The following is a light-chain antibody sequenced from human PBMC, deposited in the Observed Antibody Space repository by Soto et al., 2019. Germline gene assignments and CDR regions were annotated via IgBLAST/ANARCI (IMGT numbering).Light chain of an antibody. Sequence: EILLTQSPATLSLSPGEIATLSCRASQSVGSSLAWYQQKPGQAPRLLIYGASTRATGIPARFSGSGSGTEFTLTISSLQSEDFAVYYCQQYNNWPRTFAQGTKVDIK. J-gene: IGKJ1*01. V-gene: IGKV3-15*01. CDR2: GAS. CDR1: QSVGSS. CDR3: QQYNNWPRT.